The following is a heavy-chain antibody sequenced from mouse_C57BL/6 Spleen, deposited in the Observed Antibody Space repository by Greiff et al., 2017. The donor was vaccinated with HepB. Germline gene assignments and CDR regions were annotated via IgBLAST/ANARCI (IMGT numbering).Heavy chain of an antibody. Sequence: VQLQQPGAELVKPGASVKLSCTASGYNFTSYWMHWVKQRPGQGLEWIGMIHPNSGSTNYNEKFKSKATLTVDKSSSTAYMQLSSLTSEDSAVYYCASYDVGAYWGQGTLVTVSA. V-gene: IGHV1-64*01. J-gene: IGHJ3*01. CDR2: IHPNSGST. CDR1: GYNFTSYW. D-gene: IGHD2-12*01. CDR3: ASYDVGAY.